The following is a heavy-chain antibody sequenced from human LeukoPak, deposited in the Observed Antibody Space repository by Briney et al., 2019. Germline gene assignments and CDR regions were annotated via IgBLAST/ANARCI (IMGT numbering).Heavy chain of an antibody. D-gene: IGHD3-3*01. J-gene: IGHJ4*02. CDR1: GFTFSNAW. Sequence: GGSLRLSCAASGFTFSNAWTSWVRQAPGKGLEWVSGISWNSGSIGYADSVKGRFTISRDNAKNSLYLQMNSLRAEDTAVYYCARLREIPVFGVVTKSTSYFDYWGQGTLVTVSS. CDR2: ISWNSGSI. CDR3: ARLREIPVFGVVTKSTSYFDY. V-gene: IGHV3-48*04.